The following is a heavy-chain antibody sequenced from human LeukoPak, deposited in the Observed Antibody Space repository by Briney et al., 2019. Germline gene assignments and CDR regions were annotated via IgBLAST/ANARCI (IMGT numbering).Heavy chain of an antibody. D-gene: IGHD4-23*01. J-gene: IGHJ5*02. V-gene: IGHV1-2*02. CDR1: GYTFTGYY. CDR2: INPNSGGT. CDR3: ARDPTTVITGT. Sequence: ASVTVSCKASGYTFTGYYLHWVRQAPGQGLEWMGWINPNSGGTNYAQKFQGRVTMTRDTSISTAYMELSRLRYDDTAVYYCARDPTTVITGTWGQGTLVTVSS.